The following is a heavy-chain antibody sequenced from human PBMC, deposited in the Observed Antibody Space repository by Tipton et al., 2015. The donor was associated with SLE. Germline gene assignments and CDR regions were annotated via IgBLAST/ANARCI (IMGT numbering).Heavy chain of an antibody. D-gene: IGHD3-22*01. Sequence: LRLSCAASGFTFSSYWMSWIRQPAGKGLEWIGRIYTSGSTNYNPSLKSRVTMSVDTSKNQFSLKLSSVTAADTAVYYCARDGAMIVPRGSFDIWGQGTMVTVSS. CDR3: ARDGAMIVPRGSFDI. CDR1: GFTFSSYW. CDR2: IYTSGST. J-gene: IGHJ3*02. V-gene: IGHV4-4*07.